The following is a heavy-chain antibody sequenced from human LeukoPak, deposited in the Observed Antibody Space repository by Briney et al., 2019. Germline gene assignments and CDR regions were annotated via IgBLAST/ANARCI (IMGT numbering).Heavy chain of an antibody. CDR1: GGSFSRYY. V-gene: IGHV4-34*01. CDR2: INHSGST. D-gene: IGHD1-26*01. J-gene: IGHJ4*02. Sequence: PSETLSLTCAVYGGSFSRYYWSWIRQPPGKGLEWVGEINHSGSTNYNPSLKRRVTISLNTSKHQFPLTLSSLPAADTPVYYSPRGPSIAGATALFEYWGQGTLVTVSS. CDR3: PRGPSIAGATALFEY.